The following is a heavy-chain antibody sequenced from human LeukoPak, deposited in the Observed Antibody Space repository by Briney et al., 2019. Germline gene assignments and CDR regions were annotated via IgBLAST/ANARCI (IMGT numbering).Heavy chain of an antibody. J-gene: IGHJ4*02. CDR3: AKRGSNTWSDFDY. CDR2: IYYSGIT. CDR1: GGSISTYY. D-gene: IGHD6-13*01. V-gene: IGHV4-59*08. Sequence: PSETLSLTCTVSGGSISTYYWSWIRQPPGKGLEWIGYIYYSGITNYNPSLKSRATIPVDTSKNQFSLKLNSVTAADTAVYYCAKRGSNTWSDFDYWGQGTLVTVSS.